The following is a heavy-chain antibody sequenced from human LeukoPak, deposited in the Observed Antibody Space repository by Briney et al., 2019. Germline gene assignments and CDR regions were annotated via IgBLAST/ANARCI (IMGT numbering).Heavy chain of an antibody. D-gene: IGHD5-24*01. V-gene: IGHV1-24*01. Sequence: ASVKVSCKVSGYTLTELSMHWVRQAPGKGLEWMGGFDPEDGETIYAQKFQGRVTMTEDTSTDTAYMVLSSLRSEDTAVYYCAIDGDGYNSLDYWGQGTLVTVST. CDR2: FDPEDGET. CDR3: AIDGDGYNSLDY. CDR1: GYTLTELS. J-gene: IGHJ4*02.